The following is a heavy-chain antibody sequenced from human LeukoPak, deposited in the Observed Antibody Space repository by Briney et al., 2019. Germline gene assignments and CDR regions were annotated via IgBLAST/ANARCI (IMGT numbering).Heavy chain of an antibody. CDR2: IYPGDSDT. Sequence: PGESLKISCKGSGYTFTSYWIAWVRQMPGKGLEWMGIIYPGDSDTKYSPSFQGQVTISADKSISTAYPQWSSLKASDTAMYYCARHPSDYSDYLYYFDYWGLGTLVTVSS. J-gene: IGHJ4*02. CDR1: GYTFTSYW. CDR3: ARHPSDYSDYLYYFDY. V-gene: IGHV5-51*01. D-gene: IGHD4-11*01.